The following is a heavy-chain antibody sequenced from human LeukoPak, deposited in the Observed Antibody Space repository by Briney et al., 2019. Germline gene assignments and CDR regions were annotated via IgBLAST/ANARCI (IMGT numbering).Heavy chain of an antibody. CDR3: ARDPLHYYDSSGYVDY. V-gene: IGHV1-69*04. Sequence: ASVKVSCKASGGTSSGYAISWVRQAPGQGLEWMGRIIPILGIANYAQKFQGRVTITADKSTSTAYMELSSLRSEDTAVYYCARDPLHYYDSSGYVDYWGQGTLVTVSS. D-gene: IGHD3-22*01. J-gene: IGHJ4*02. CDR2: IIPILGIA. CDR1: GGTSSGYA.